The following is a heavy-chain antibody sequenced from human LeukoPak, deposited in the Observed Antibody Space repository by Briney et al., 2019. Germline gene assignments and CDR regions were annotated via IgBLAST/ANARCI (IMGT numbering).Heavy chain of an antibody. CDR2: IYYSGST. CDR3: ARDGNGWYPNWFDP. Sequence: SETLSLTCTVSGGSISSGGYYWSWIRQHPGKGLEWIGYIYYSGSTYYNPSLKSRVTISVDTSKNQFSLKLSSVTAADTAVYYCARDGNGWYPNWFDPWGQGTLVTVSS. V-gene: IGHV4-31*03. J-gene: IGHJ5*02. CDR1: GGSISSGGYY. D-gene: IGHD6-19*01.